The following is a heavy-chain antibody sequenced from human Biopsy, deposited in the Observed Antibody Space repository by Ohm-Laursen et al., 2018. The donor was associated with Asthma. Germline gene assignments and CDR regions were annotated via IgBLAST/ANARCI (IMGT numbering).Heavy chain of an antibody. CDR3: ARKAGSCISRTCYSLDF. CDR1: GGTFNTYV. J-gene: IGHJ4*02. V-gene: IGHV1-69*13. D-gene: IGHD2-2*01. Sequence: SVKVSCRSLGGTFNTYVIGWVRQAPGQGLEWMGGINSVFGTTTYPQKFQDRVTITADDSASTVYMELSSLRSEDTAVYYCARKAGSCISRTCYSLDFWGQGTLVTVSS. CDR2: INSVFGTT.